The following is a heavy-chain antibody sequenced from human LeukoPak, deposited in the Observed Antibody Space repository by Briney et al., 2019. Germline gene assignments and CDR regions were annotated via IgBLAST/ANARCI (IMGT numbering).Heavy chain of an antibody. J-gene: IGHJ4*02. Sequence: GASVKVSCKASGGTLSTSAISWVRQAPGQGLEWMGGIIPMFGTPNYAQKFQGRVMVTTDASTNTAYMELSSLRSEDTAVYYCARARGYSYSSPFDYWGQGTLATVSS. CDR3: ARARGYSYSSPFDY. D-gene: IGHD5-18*01. CDR1: GGTLSTSA. V-gene: IGHV1-69*05. CDR2: IIPMFGTP.